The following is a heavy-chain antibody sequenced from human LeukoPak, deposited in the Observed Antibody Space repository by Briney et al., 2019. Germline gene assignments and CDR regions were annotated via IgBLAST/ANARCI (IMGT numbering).Heavy chain of an antibody. D-gene: IGHD3-10*01. CDR2: INHNRGGT. CDR1: GNTLTDYY. CDR3: ERGLYGLGRYSAY. V-gene: IGHV1-2*06. Sequence: GAVKVSCKAPGNTLTDYYMHWVRQAPGQGLEWVGQINHNRGGTNNAQTLQGGVTMTRETSISTRYMWVSKVRADDTPVCNTERGLYGLGRYSAYWSQGTLATV. J-gene: IGHJ4*01.